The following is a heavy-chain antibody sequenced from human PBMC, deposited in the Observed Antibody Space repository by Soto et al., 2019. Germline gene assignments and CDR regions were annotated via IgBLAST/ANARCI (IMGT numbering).Heavy chain of an antibody. CDR2: IYYSGST. CDR1: GGSISSYY. V-gene: IGHV4-59*01. Sequence: SETLSLTCTVSGGSISSYYWSWIRQPPGKGLEWIGYIYYSGSTNYNPSLKSRVTISVDTSKNQFSLKLSSVTAADTAVYCCAGTIYYDSIGKTPWIDPWGQGTLVTVSS. J-gene: IGHJ5*02. CDR3: AGTIYYDSIGKTPWIDP. D-gene: IGHD3-22*01.